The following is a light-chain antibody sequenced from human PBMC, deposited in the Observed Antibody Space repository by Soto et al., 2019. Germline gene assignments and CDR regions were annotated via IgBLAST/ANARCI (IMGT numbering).Light chain of an antibody. CDR2: DAS. V-gene: IGKV1-33*01. J-gene: IGKJ4*01. CDR1: QDIKNY. Sequence: DIQMTQSPSSLSASVGDRVTITCQASQDIKNYLNWYQQKSGKAPKLLIYDASDLETGVPSRFSGSGSGTDFTFTINSLQPEDIATYYCQHYDNLPLTFGGGTKVEIK. CDR3: QHYDNLPLT.